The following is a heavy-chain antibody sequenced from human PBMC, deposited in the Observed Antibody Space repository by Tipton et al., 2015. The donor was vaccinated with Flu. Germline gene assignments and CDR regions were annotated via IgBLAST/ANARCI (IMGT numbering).Heavy chain of an antibody. J-gene: IGHJ5*02. CDR3: ARRDFSNYVSDPKNWFDR. CDR1: GDSMRRDYF. V-gene: IGHV4-38-2*02. CDR2: IHYSGSP. D-gene: IGHD4-11*01. Sequence: TLSFTCTVSGDSMRRDYFWGWIRQAPGKGLEWIGNIHYSGSPHYDPSLKSRVTISVDTSKNQFSLEMRSVTAADMAVYYCARRDFSNYVSDPKNWFDRWGQGTLVTVSS.